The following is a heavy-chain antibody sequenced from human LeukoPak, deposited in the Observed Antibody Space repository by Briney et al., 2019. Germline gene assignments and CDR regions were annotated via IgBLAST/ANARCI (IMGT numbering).Heavy chain of an antibody. D-gene: IGHD6-19*01. V-gene: IGHV4-59*02. Sequence: SETLSLTCVVSGGSVSGYYWGWIRQPPGRGLEWIGYVYYSGSTNYNPSFKSRITISVDTSRNQFSLQLSSVTAADTAVYYCARTRGTSGWIDYWGQGTLVTVSS. CDR2: VYYSGST. CDR3: ARTRGTSGWIDY. J-gene: IGHJ4*02. CDR1: GGSVSGYY.